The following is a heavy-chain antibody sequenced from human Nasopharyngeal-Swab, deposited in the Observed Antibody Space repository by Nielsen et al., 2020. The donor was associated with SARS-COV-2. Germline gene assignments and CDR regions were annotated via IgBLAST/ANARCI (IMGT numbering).Heavy chain of an antibody. CDR3: AWKSSGWYGSYDY. V-gene: IGHV5-51*01. CDR1: GYSFTSYW. J-gene: IGHJ4*02. CDR2: IYPSDSDT. D-gene: IGHD6-19*01. Sequence: GESLKISCQGSGYSFTSYWIAWVRQMPGKGLEWMGIIYPSDSDTRYSPSFQGQVTISADKSINTAYLQWSSLKASDTAMYYCAWKSSGWYGSYDYWGQGTLVTVSS.